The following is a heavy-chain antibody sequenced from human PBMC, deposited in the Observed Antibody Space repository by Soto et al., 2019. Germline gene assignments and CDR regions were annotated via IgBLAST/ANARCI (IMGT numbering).Heavy chain of an antibody. V-gene: IGHV3-23*01. J-gene: IGHJ4*02. D-gene: IGHD1-26*01. CDR3: AKGDARYFEY. CDR1: GFSFGTYA. Sequence: GSLRLSCVASGFSFGTYAMTWVRQFPGKGLEWVSTISGGIGSTFYADSVKGRFTISRDISKKMLFLHMNGLRGEDTGTYYCAKGDARYFEYWGRGTLVTVSS. CDR2: ISGGIGST.